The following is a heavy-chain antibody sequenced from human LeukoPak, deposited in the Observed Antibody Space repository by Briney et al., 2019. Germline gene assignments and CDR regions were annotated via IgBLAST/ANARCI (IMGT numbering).Heavy chain of an antibody. D-gene: IGHD3-10*01. CDR2: ISSSSSTI. J-gene: IGHJ4*02. CDR3: ARELGGFPYIYGSGSYFGY. V-gene: IGHV3-48*01. Sequence: PGGSLRLSCAASGFTFSSYSMNWVRQAPGKGLEWVSYISSSSSTIYYADSVKGRFTISRDNAKNSLYLQMNSLRAEDTAVYYCARELGGFPYIYGSGSYFGYWGQGTLVTVSS. CDR1: GFTFSSYS.